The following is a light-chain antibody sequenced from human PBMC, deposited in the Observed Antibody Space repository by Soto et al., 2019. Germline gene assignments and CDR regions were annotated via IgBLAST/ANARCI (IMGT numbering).Light chain of an antibody. J-gene: IGKJ4*01. CDR1: QSVSYN. V-gene: IGKV3-15*01. Sequence: EIVMTQSPATLSVSPGERATLSCRASQSVSYNLAWYQQKPGQGPRLLIYGAFTRATGIPARLSGSGSGTEFTLTISSLQSEDFAVYYCQQYNNWPPLTFGGGTKVEIK. CDR3: QQYNNWPPLT. CDR2: GAF.